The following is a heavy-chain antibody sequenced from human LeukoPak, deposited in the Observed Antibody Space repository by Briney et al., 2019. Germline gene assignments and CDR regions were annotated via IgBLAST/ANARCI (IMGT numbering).Heavy chain of an antibody. V-gene: IGHV3-21*01. CDR1: GFTFTTYS. J-gene: IGHJ4*02. CDR3: ARDAKTYYYDSSGYYLVPDY. D-gene: IGHD3-22*01. Sequence: PGGSLGLSCEASGFTFTTYSMTWVRQAPGKGLEWVSIISSGSSAIFSADALKGRFTISRDDAKNSLYLQMNSLRAEDTAVYYCARDAKTYYYDSSGYYLVPDYWGQGTLVTVSS. CDR2: ISSGSSAI.